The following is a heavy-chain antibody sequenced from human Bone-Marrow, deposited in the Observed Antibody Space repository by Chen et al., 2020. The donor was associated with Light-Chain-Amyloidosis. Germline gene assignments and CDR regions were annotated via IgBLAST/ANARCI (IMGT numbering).Heavy chain of an antibody. D-gene: IGHD3-16*01. CDR2: ISSSGSTI. CDR1: GFTFSDDY. Sequence: QVQLVESGGGLVKPGGSLRLSCAASGFTFSDDYMNWIRQAPGKGLEWVSYISSSGSTIYYADSVKGRFTISRDNAKNSLYLQMNSLRAEDTAVYYCARRSPLGDYVWERPFDYWGQGTLVTVSS. V-gene: IGHV3-11*01. J-gene: IGHJ4*02. CDR3: ARRSPLGDYVWERPFDY.